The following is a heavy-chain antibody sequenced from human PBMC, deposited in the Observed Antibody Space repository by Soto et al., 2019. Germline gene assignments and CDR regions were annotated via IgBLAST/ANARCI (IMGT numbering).Heavy chain of an antibody. CDR3: AKPENGIAAAGIPFDY. V-gene: IGHV3-74*01. CDR1: GFTFSSYW. Sequence: PVGSLRLSCAASGFTFSSYWIHCVRQAPGKGLVWVSRINSDGSVTSYADSVKGRFTISRDNSKNTLYLQMNSLRAEDTAVYYCAKPENGIAAAGIPFDYWGQGTLVTVSS. CDR2: INSDGSVT. D-gene: IGHD6-13*01. J-gene: IGHJ4*02.